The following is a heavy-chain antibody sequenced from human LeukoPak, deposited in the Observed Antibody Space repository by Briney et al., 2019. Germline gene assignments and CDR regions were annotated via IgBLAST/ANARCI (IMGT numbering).Heavy chain of an antibody. CDR3: AGPKYYYDSSGYYYYFDY. D-gene: IGHD3-22*01. CDR2: IIPIFGTA. Sequence: PVKVSCKASGGTFSSYAISWVRQAPGQGLEWMGGIIPIFGTANYAQKFQGRVTITADESTSTAYMELSSLRSEDTAVYYCAGPKYYYDSSGYYYYFDYWGQGTLVTVSS. CDR1: GGTFSSYA. V-gene: IGHV1-69*01. J-gene: IGHJ4*02.